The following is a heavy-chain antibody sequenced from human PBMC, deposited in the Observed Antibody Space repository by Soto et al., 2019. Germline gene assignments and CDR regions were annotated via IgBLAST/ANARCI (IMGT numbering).Heavy chain of an antibody. V-gene: IGHV3-30*18. Sequence: PGGPLSLSCAASGCNFSSNGMRWVRQATGKGLEWVAVISYDGSNKYYADSVKGRFTISRDNSKNTQYLQMSSLRADDTAVYYCVKGEYYYDSSGYYPFDYWGQGTLVTVSS. CDR1: GCNFSSNG. CDR2: ISYDGSNK. CDR3: VKGEYYYDSSGYYPFDY. J-gene: IGHJ4*02. D-gene: IGHD3-22*01.